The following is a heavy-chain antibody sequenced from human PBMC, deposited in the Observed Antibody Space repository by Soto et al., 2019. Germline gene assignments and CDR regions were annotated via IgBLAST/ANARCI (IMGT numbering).Heavy chain of an antibody. CDR2: ISHTGRT. CDR3: ARDDTTRLFDF. J-gene: IGHJ4*02. V-gene: IGHV4-59*01. D-gene: IGHD3-3*01. Sequence: SETLSLTCSVSTGSMGTYYWTWIRQSPGKGLEWIGQISHTGRTKYNPSLESRVTISVDTSRKQFSLKLTSVTAADTALYYCARDDTTRLFDFWGQGTLVTVSS. CDR1: TGSMGTYY.